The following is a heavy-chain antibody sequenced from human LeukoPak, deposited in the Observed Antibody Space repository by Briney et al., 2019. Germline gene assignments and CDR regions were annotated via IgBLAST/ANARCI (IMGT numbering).Heavy chain of an antibody. Sequence: PGGSLRLSCAASGFTFSSYWMHWVRQAPGKGLVWVSRINSDGSSTSYADSVKGRFTISRDNAKNTLYVQMNSLRAEDTAVYYCAISREGYNFVGDYWGQGTLVTVSS. V-gene: IGHV3-74*01. D-gene: IGHD5-24*01. J-gene: IGHJ4*02. CDR2: INSDGSST. CDR1: GFTFSSYW. CDR3: AISREGYNFVGDY.